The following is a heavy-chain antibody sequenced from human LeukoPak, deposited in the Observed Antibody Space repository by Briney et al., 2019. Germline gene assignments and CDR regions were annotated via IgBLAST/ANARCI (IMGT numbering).Heavy chain of an antibody. D-gene: IGHD6-13*01. Sequence: ASVKVSCKASGYTFTSYDINWVRQAPGQGLEWMGWINPSSGGTNYAQKFQGRVTMTRDTSISTAYMELSRLRSDDTAVYYCATLTSSWLAFDYWGQGTLVTVSS. CDR3: ATLTSSWLAFDY. CDR1: GYTFTSYD. J-gene: IGHJ4*02. V-gene: IGHV1-2*02. CDR2: INPSSGGT.